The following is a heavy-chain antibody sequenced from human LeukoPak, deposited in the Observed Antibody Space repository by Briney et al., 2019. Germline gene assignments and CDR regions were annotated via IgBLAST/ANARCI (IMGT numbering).Heavy chain of an antibody. V-gene: IGHV3-9*01. J-gene: IGHJ2*01. CDR3: AKETPGIAAAGTGWYFDL. Sequence: GRSLRLSCAASGFTFDDYAMHWVRQAPGKGLEWVSGISWNSGSIGYADSVKGRFTISRDNAKNSLYLQMNSLRAEDTALYYCAKETPGIAAAGTGWYFDLWGRGTLVTVSS. CDR1: GFTFDDYA. D-gene: IGHD6-13*01. CDR2: ISWNSGSI.